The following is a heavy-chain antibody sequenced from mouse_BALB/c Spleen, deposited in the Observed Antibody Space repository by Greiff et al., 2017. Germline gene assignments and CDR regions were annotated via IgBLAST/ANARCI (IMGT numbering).Heavy chain of an antibody. D-gene: IGHD1-1*01. CDR2: INPSSGYT. CDR1: GYTFTSYT. V-gene: IGHV1-4*01. Sequence: VQLQQSGAELARPGASVKMSCKASGYTFTSYTMHWVNQRPGQGLEWIGYINPSSGYTNYNQKFKDKATLTADKSSSTAYMQLSSLTSEDSAVYYCARSAPLYYGSSYRYFDVWGAGTTVTVSS. J-gene: IGHJ1*01. CDR3: ARSAPLYYGSSYRYFDV.